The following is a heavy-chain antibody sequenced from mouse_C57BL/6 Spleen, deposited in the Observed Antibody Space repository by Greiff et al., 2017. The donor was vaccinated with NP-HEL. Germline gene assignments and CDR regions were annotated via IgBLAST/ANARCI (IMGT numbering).Heavy chain of an antibody. CDR3: ARYSNYEAMDY. Sequence: QVQLQQPGAELVMPGASVKLSCKASGYTFTSYWMHWVKQRPGQGLEWIGEIDPSDSYTNYNQKFKGKSTLTVDKSSSTAYMQLSSLTSEDSAVYYCARYSNYEAMDYWGQGTSVTVSS. CDR2: IDPSDSYT. V-gene: IGHV1-69*01. D-gene: IGHD2-5*01. J-gene: IGHJ4*01. CDR1: GYTFTSYW.